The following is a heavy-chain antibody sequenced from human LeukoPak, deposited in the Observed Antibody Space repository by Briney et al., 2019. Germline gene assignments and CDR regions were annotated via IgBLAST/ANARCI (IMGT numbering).Heavy chain of an antibody. V-gene: IGHV3-30*01. J-gene: IGHJ4*02. CDR1: GFTFSNYA. CDR2: ISYDGSNK. D-gene: IGHD3-22*01. Sequence: GRSLRLSCAASGFTFSNYAIHWVRQAPGKGLEWVALISYDGSNKYYADSVKGRFTISRDNSKNTLYLQMNSLRADDTAVYHCAREDSSGYYYFDYWGQGTLVTVSS. CDR3: AREDSSGYYYFDY.